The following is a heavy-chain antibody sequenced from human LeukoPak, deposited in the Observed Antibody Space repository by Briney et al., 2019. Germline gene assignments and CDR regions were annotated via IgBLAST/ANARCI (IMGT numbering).Heavy chain of an antibody. CDR1: GGTFSSYA. CDR2: MNPNSGNT. V-gene: IGHV1-8*02. J-gene: IGHJ4*02. Sequence: ASVKVSCKASGGTFSSYAISWVRQAPGQGLEWMGWMNPNSGNTGYAQKFQGRVTMTRNTSISTAYMELSSLRSEDTAVYYCARGPSYYYGSGSYSYWGQGTLVTVSS. D-gene: IGHD3-10*01. CDR3: ARGPSYYYGSGSYSY.